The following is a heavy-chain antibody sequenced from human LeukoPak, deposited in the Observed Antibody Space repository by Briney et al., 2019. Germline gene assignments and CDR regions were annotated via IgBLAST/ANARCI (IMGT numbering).Heavy chain of an antibody. CDR2: ISSSGSTI. D-gene: IGHD3-3*01. CDR1: GSTFSDYC. CDR3: ARDLMRFLEWVN. J-gene: IGHJ4*02. Sequence: GGSLRLSCAASGSTFSDYCMSWIRQAPGKGLEWVSYISSSGSTIYYADSVRGRFIISRDNAKNSLYLQMNSLRAEDTAVYYCARDLMRFLEWVNWGQGTLVTVSS. V-gene: IGHV3-11*04.